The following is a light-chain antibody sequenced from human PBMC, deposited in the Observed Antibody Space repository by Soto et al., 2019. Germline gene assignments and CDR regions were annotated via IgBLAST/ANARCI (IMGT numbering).Light chain of an antibody. CDR2: DAS. Sequence: DIHLTQSPSTLSASVGDRVTITCRASQSVSIWLAWYRQKPGKAPEVLVWDASSLQRGVPSRFSGSGSGTEFTLTISSLQPDDFATYYCQQYNGHSTWTFGQGTKVDIK. J-gene: IGKJ1*01. V-gene: IGKV1-5*01. CDR1: QSVSIW. CDR3: QQYNGHSTWT.